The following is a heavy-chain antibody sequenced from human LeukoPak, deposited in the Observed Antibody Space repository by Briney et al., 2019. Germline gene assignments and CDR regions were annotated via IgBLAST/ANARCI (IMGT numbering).Heavy chain of an antibody. D-gene: IGHD2-15*01. CDR1: GGTFSSYA. CDR2: IIPILGIA. J-gene: IGHJ6*02. Sequence: SVRVSCKASGGTFSSYAISWVRQAPGQGLEWMGRIIPILGIANYAQKFQGRVTITADKSTSTAYMELSSLRSEDTAVYYCARGRGYCSGGSCYYNYGMDVWGQGTTVTVSS. V-gene: IGHV1-69*04. CDR3: ARGRGYCSGGSCYYNYGMDV.